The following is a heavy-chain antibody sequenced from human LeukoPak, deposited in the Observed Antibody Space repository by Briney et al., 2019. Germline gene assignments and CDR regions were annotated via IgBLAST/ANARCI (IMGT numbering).Heavy chain of an antibody. CDR3: ARGRAGLWREYDY. CDR2: INPNSGGT. CDR1: GYTFTGYY. V-gene: IGHV1-2*02. D-gene: IGHD5-18*01. J-gene: IGHJ4*02. Sequence: GASVKVSCKASGYTFTGYYMHWVRQAPGQGLEWMGWINPNSGGTNYAQKFQGRVTMTRDTSISTAYMELSRLRSDDTAVYYCARGRAGLWREYDYWGQGTLVTVSS.